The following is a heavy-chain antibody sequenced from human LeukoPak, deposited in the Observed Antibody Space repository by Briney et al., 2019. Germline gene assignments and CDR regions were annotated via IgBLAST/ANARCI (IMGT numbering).Heavy chain of an antibody. D-gene: IGHD2-2*01. J-gene: IGHJ6*03. V-gene: IGHV3-23*01. CDR1: GFTFSSYA. CDR2: ISGSGGST. CDR3: AKVRGYCSSTSCSITNYYYYYMDV. Sequence: GGSLRLSCAASGFTFSSYAMSWVRQAPGKGLEWVSAISGSGGSTYYADSVKGRFTISRDNSKNTLYLQMNSLRAEDTAVYYCAKVRGYCSSTSCSITNYYYYYMDVWGKGTTVTVSS.